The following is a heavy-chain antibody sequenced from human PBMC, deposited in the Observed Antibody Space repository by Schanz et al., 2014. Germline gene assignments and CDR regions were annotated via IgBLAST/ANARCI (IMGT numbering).Heavy chain of an antibody. Sequence: VQLVESGGGVVRPGGSLRLSCAGSGFTFSNYAIHWVRQAPGKGLQWVSSLSGDGGTTHYAGSVKGRFTISRDNSKNTLYLEMNSLRAEDTAVYYCARGTDTAMEHRPFDYWGQGTLVTVSS. V-gene: IGHV3-23*04. CDR1: GFTFSNYA. D-gene: IGHD5-18*01. CDR3: ARGTDTAMEHRPFDY. CDR2: LSGDGGTT. J-gene: IGHJ4*02.